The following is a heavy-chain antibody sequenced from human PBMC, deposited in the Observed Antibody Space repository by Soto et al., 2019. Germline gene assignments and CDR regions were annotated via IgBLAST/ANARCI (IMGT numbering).Heavy chain of an antibody. CDR3: ARTLAAAAYYYYYGMDV. D-gene: IGHD6-13*01. CDR2: ITSSSSTI. J-gene: IGHJ6*02. Sequence: EVQLVESGGGFVQPGGSLRLSCAASGFTFSSYTMNWVRQAPGKGLERVSYITSSSSTIYYADSVKGRFTISRDNAKNSLYLQMNSLRDEDTGVYYCARTLAAAAYYYYYGMDVWGQGTTVTVSS. V-gene: IGHV3-48*02. CDR1: GFTFSSYT.